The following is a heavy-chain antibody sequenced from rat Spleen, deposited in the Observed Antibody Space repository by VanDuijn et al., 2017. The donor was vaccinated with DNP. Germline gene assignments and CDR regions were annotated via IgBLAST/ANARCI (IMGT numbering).Heavy chain of an antibody. V-gene: IGHV5-22*01. CDR3: VRWNSGHFDY. CDR1: GFTISDYY. D-gene: IGHD4-3*01. CDR2: IGSPAYAP. Sequence: EVQLVESGGGLVQPGRSLKLSCAASGFTISDYYMAWVRQAPTKGLEWVAYIGSPAYAPYYTDSVKGRFAISRDNAKSTLYLQMNSLRSEDMATYYCVRWNSGHFDYWGQGVMVTVSS. J-gene: IGHJ2*01.